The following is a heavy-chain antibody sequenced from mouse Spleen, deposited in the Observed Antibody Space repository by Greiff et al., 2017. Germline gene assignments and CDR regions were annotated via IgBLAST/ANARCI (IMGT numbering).Heavy chain of an antibody. V-gene: IGHV1-5*01. D-gene: IGHD4-1*01. Sequence: VTLKESGTVLARPGASVKMSCKASGYSFTSYWMHWVKQRPGQGLEWIGAIYPGNSDTSYNQKFKGKAKLTAVTSASTAYMELSSLTNEDSAVYYCTRRELGRVYYFDYWGQGTTLTVSS. CDR2: IYPGNSDT. CDR3: TRRELGRVYYFDY. J-gene: IGHJ2*01. CDR1: GYSFTSYW.